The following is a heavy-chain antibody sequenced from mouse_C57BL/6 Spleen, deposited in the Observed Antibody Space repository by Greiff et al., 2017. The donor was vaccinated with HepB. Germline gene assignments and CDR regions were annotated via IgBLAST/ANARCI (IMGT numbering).Heavy chain of an antibody. Sequence: QGRRRRPGAERGRGGAGGRRGGKGSGYTVSGWGREGVGEWPGRGLEWIGRIDPNSGGTKYNEKFKSKATLTVDKPSSTAYMQLSSLTSEDSAVYYCARCDYDWYFDVWGTGTTVTVSS. CDR2: IDPNSGGT. D-gene: IGHD2-4*01. J-gene: IGHJ1*03. CDR3: ARCDYDWYFDV. V-gene: IGHV1-72*01. CDR1: GYTVSGWG.